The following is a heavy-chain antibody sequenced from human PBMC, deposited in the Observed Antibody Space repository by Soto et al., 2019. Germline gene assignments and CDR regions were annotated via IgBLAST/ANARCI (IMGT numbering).Heavy chain of an antibody. CDR2: IRSKPNNYAT. J-gene: IGHJ6*03. CDR3: SRQASDFWSGKPQYYMDV. V-gene: IGHV3-73*01. D-gene: IGHD3-3*01. CDR1: GXTFSGSA. Sequence: EVQLVESGGGLVQPGGSLKLSCAXSGXTFSGSAMHWVRQASGKGLEWVGRIRSKPNNYATAYGASVKGRFTISRDDSKNTAYLQMNSLNTEDTAVYYCSRQASDFWSGKPQYYMDVWGKGTTVTVSS.